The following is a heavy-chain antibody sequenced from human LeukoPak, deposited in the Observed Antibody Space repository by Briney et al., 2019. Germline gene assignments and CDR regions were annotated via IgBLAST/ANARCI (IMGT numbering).Heavy chain of an antibody. CDR3: ASHRKDGSGSYFDY. J-gene: IGHJ4*02. D-gene: IGHD3-10*01. Sequence: GGSLRLSCAASGFTFSSSSMSWVRQAPGKGLEWVSVISGSAGTTSYADSVKGRFTISRDNSKNTLYLQMNSLSAEDTAVYHCASHRKDGSGSYFDYWGQGTLVTVSS. CDR1: GFTFSSSS. CDR2: ISGSAGTT. V-gene: IGHV3-23*01.